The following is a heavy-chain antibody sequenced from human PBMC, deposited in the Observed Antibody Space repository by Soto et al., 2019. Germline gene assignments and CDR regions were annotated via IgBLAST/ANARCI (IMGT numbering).Heavy chain of an antibody. CDR3: AKVSSGKNYYFYYMDV. Sequence: EVQLVESGGGLVQPGRSLRLSCAASGVTFDDYAMHWVRQAPGKGLEWVSGISWNSGSIGYADSVKGRFTISRDNAKNSLYLHMNSLRAEDTALYFCAKVSSGKNYYFYYMDVWGKGTTATVSS. CDR2: ISWNSGSI. V-gene: IGHV3-9*01. D-gene: IGHD6-19*01. J-gene: IGHJ6*03. CDR1: GVTFDDYA.